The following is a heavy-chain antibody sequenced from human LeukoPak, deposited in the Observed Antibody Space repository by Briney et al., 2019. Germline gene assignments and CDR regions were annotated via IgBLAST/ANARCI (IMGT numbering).Heavy chain of an antibody. V-gene: IGHV3-30-3*01. CDR3: ARARVAGNEYFQH. Sequence: PGGSLRLSCAASGFTFSSYAMHWVRQAPGKGLEWVAVISYDGSNKYYADSVKGRFTISRDNSKNTLYLQMNSLRAEDTAVYYCARARVAGNEYFQHWGQGTLVTVSS. D-gene: IGHD6-19*01. CDR2: ISYDGSNK. CDR1: GFTFSSYA. J-gene: IGHJ1*01.